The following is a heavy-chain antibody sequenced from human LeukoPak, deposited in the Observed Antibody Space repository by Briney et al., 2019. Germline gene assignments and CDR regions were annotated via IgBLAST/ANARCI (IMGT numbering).Heavy chain of an antibody. CDR2: INAGNGNT. CDR1: GYTLTSYA. D-gene: IGHD2-15*01. J-gene: IGHJ4*02. Sequence: WASVKVSCKASGYTLTSYATHWVRQAPGQRLEWMGWINAGNGNTKYSQKFQGRVTITRDTSASTAYMELSSLRSEDTAVYYCARDPCSGGSCYIHPFDYWGQGTLVTVSS. CDR3: ARDPCSGGSCYIHPFDY. V-gene: IGHV1-3*01.